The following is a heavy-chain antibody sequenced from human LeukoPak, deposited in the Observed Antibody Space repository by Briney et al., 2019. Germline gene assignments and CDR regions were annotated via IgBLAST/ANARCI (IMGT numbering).Heavy chain of an antibody. V-gene: IGHV4-59*01. J-gene: IGHJ4*02. Sequence: NSSETLSLTCTVSGGSISSYYWNWIRQPPGKGLEWFGYIYYSGSTNYNPSLKSRVTISVDTSKNQFSLKLSSVTAADTAVYYCARGADSSGYYSIFYFDYWGQGTLVTVSS. CDR3: ARGADSSGYYSIFYFDY. CDR2: IYYSGST. CDR1: GGSISSYY. D-gene: IGHD3-22*01.